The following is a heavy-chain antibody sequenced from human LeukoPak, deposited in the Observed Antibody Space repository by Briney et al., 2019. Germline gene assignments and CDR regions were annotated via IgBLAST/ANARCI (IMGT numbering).Heavy chain of an antibody. CDR1: GFTFSSYG. Sequence: GSLRLSCAASGFTFSSYGMSWVRQAPGKGLEWVSGISGSGDSTFYADSVKGRFTISRDNSKNTRYLQMNSLRAEDTAVYYCAKTYYSSRAHYYYYYYMDVWGKGTTVTISS. V-gene: IGHV3-23*01. CDR2: ISGSGDST. CDR3: AKTYYSSRAHYYYYYYMDV. J-gene: IGHJ6*03. D-gene: IGHD3-10*01.